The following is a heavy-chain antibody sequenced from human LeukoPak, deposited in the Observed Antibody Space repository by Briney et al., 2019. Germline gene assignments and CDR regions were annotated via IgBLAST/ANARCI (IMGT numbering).Heavy chain of an antibody. V-gene: IGHV3-30*18. Sequence: QPGRSLRLSCAASGFTFSSYGMHWVRQAPGKGLEWVAVISYDGSNKYYADSVEGRFTISRDNSKNTLYLQMNSLRAEDTAVYYCAKDFGGYSYGDYGMDVWGQGTTVTVSS. CDR2: ISYDGSNK. D-gene: IGHD5-18*01. J-gene: IGHJ6*02. CDR3: AKDFGGYSYGDYGMDV. CDR1: GFTFSSYG.